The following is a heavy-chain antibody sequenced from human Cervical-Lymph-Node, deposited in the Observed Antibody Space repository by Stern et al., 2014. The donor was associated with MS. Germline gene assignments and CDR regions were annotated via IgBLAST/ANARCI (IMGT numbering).Heavy chain of an antibody. D-gene: IGHD3-22*01. Sequence: QVKLQESGPGLVKPSQTLSLTCTVSGGSISSGGYYWSWIRQHPGKGLEWIGYIYYSGSTYYNPSLKSRVTISVDTSKNQFSLKLSSVTAADTAVYYCARDLRYYYDSSGYYYRWFDPWGQGTLVTVSS. V-gene: IGHV4-31*03. CDR3: ARDLRYYYDSSGYYYRWFDP. CDR2: IYYSGST. J-gene: IGHJ5*02. CDR1: GGSISSGGYY.